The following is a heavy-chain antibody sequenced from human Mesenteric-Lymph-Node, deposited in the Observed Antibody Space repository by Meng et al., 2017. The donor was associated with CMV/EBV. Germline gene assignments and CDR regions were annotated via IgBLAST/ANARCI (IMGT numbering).Heavy chain of an antibody. D-gene: IGHD5-12*01. CDR2: INPDSGGT. Sequence: SGYIFTNYYMNWVRQAPGQGLEWMGWINPDSGGTHSARKFQDRVTMTRDTSNSTAYMELSRLTSDDTAVYYCSRDIEALTTRGLADYWGQGTLVTVSS. CDR1: GYIFTNYY. J-gene: IGHJ4*02. CDR3: SRDIEALTTRGLADY. V-gene: IGHV1-2*02.